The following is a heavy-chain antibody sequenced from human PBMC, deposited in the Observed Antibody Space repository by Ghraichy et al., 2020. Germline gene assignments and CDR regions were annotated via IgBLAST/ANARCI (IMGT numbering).Heavy chain of an antibody. CDR1: GFTFSSYS. V-gene: IGHV3-48*02. CDR2: ISSSSSTI. Sequence: GSLNISCAASGFTFSSYSMNWVRQAPGKGLEWVSYISSSSSTIYYADSVKGRFTISRDNAKNSLYLQMNSLRDEDTAVYYCASLHRYYFDYWGQGTLVTVSS. CDR3: ASLHRYYFDY. D-gene: IGHD2-21*01. J-gene: IGHJ4*02.